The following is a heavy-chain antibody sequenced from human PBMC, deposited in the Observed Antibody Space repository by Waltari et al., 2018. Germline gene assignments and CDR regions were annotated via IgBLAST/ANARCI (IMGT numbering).Heavy chain of an antibody. J-gene: IGHJ4*02. CDR2: IKEDGTEE. Sequence: EVQLVESGGGFVQPGGSLSLSCPASGFTFVNYWMSWVRQAPGKGMQWVAYIKEDGTEESYLDSLKGRFTISRDDTKNSLHLQMNSLRVEDTAIYYCARVSKGIHFDYWGQGTLVTVSS. CDR3: ARVSKGIHFDY. CDR1: GFTFVNYW. V-gene: IGHV3-7*04.